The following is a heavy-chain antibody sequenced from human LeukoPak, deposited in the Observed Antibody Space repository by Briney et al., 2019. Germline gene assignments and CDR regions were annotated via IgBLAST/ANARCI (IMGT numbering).Heavy chain of an antibody. V-gene: IGHV3-49*04. CDR2: IRSKAYGGTT. D-gene: IGHD5-18*01. J-gene: IGHJ5*02. CDR3: TRVGDRDRGYSYGYLDP. Sequence: GGSLRLSCAASGFTFSNAWMNWVRQAPGKGLEWVGFIRSKAYGGTTEYAASVKGRFTISRDDSKSIAYLQMNSLKTEDTAVYYCTRVGDRDRGYSYGYLDPWGQGTLVTVSS. CDR1: GFTFSNAW.